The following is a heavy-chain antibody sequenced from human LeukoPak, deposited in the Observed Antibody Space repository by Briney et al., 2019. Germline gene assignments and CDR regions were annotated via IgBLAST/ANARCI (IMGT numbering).Heavy chain of an antibody. Sequence: SETLSLTCTVSGVSFSNHYWSWIRQPPGKGLEWIGWFYYSGGTYFNPSLGSRVTISADTSRNRLSLNLRSLTAADTAVYYCARHSSGWHFDSWGQGALVTVSS. CDR1: GVSFSNHY. CDR2: FYYSGGT. D-gene: IGHD6-19*01. J-gene: IGHJ4*02. V-gene: IGHV4-59*11. CDR3: ARHSSGWHFDS.